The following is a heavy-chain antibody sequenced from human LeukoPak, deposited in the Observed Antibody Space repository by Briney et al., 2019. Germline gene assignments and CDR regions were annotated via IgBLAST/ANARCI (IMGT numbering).Heavy chain of an antibody. V-gene: IGHV1-69*04. CDR1: GGTFSSYA. Sequence: ASVKVSCKASGGTFSSYAISWVRQAPGQGLEWMGRIIPILGIANYAQKFQGRVTITADKSTSTAHMELSSLRSEDTAVYYCARGGPYYYDSSFDYWGQGTLVTVSS. CDR3: ARGGPYYYDSSFDY. D-gene: IGHD3-22*01. CDR2: IIPILGIA. J-gene: IGHJ4*02.